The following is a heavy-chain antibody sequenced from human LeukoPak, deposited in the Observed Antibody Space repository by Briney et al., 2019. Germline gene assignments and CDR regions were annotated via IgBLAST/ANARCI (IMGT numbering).Heavy chain of an antibody. J-gene: IGHJ4*02. Sequence: PSETLSLTCSVSGGSISDYYWSWIRQPPGKGLEWIGYIYYSGSTNYNPSLKSRVTISVDTSKNQFSLKLSSVTAADTAVYYCARHGQSIVGATTAFDYWGQGTLVTVSS. CDR3: ARHGQSIVGATTAFDY. CDR2: IYYSGST. V-gene: IGHV4-59*08. CDR1: GGSISDYY. D-gene: IGHD1-26*01.